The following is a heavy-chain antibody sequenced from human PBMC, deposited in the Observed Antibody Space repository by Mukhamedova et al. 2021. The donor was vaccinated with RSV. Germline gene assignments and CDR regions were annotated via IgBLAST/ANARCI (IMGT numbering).Heavy chain of an antibody. J-gene: IGHJ4*02. CDR2: ISSSSSYI. D-gene: IGHD3-16*02. V-gene: IGHV3-21*01. CDR3: ARANIMITFGGVIAGYYFDY. Sequence: SISSSSSYIYYADSAKGRFTISRDNAKNSLYLQMNSLRAEDTAVYYCARANIMITFGGVIAGYYFDYWGQGTLVTVSS.